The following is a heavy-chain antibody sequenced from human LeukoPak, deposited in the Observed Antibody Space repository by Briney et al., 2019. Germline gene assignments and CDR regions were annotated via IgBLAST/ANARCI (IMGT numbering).Heavy chain of an antibody. D-gene: IGHD6-6*01. Sequence: GGSLRLSCAASGFTFSDYYMSWIRQAPGKGLEWVSHISGSGSTIYYGDSVKGRFTISRDNAKNSLYLQINSLRAEDTAVYYCARSSYSSSSSVWGQGTMVTVSS. CDR2: ISGSGSTI. V-gene: IGHV3-11*01. J-gene: IGHJ3*01. CDR1: GFTFSDYY. CDR3: ARSSYSSSSSV.